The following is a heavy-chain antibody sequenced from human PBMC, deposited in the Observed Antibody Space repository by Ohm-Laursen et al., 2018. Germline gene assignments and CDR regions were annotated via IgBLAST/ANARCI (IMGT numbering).Heavy chain of an antibody. V-gene: IGHV3-23*01. Sequence: SLRLSCAASGFTFSSYAMSWVRQAPGKGLEWVSDISGSGDNTYNADSVKGRFTISRGNSKNTLYLQMNSLRAEDTAVYYCAKAFGYYHSSGSDWGQGTLVTVSS. CDR2: ISGSGDNT. CDR3: AKAFGYYHSSGSD. J-gene: IGHJ4*02. D-gene: IGHD3-22*01. CDR1: GFTFSSYA.